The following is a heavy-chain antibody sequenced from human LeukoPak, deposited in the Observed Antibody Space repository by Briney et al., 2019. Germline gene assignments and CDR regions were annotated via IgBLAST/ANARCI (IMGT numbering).Heavy chain of an antibody. CDR1: GYTFTSYY. Sequence: ASVKVSCKASGYTFTSYYMHWVRQAPGQGLEWMGIINPSGGSTSYAQKFQGRVTMTRDMSTSTVYMELSSLRSEDTAVYYCARGGRGSELLGGAAWFDPWGQGTLVTVSS. J-gene: IGHJ5*02. D-gene: IGHD1-26*01. V-gene: IGHV1-46*01. CDR3: ARGGRGSELLGGAAWFDP. CDR2: INPSGGST.